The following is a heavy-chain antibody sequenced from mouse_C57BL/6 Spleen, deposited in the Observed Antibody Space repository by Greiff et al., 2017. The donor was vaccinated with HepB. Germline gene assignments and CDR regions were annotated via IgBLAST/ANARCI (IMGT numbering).Heavy chain of an antibody. Sequence: VQLQQSGPELVKPGASVKISCKASGYTFTDYYINWVKQRPGQGLEWIGWIHPSDSDTNYNQKFKGKATLTVDKSSSTAYMQLSSLTSEDSAVYYCAISDGSSSFAYWGQGTLVTVSA. J-gene: IGHJ3*01. CDR2: IHPSDSDT. V-gene: IGHV1-84*01. CDR1: GYTFTDYY. D-gene: IGHD1-1*01. CDR3: AISDGSSSFAY.